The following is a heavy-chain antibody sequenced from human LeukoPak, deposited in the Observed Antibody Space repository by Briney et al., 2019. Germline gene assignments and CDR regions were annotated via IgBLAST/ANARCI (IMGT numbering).Heavy chain of an antibody. V-gene: IGHV4-59*01. J-gene: IGHJ3*02. CDR3: ARFWNDYGGNFGTGAFDI. D-gene: IGHD4-23*01. Sequence: SETLSLTCTVSGGSISSYYWSWLRQPPGKGLEWIGYIYYSGSTNYNPSLKSRVTISVDTSKNQFSLKLSSVTAADTAVYYCARFWNDYGGNFGTGAFDIWGQGTMVTVSS. CDR1: GGSISSYY. CDR2: IYYSGST.